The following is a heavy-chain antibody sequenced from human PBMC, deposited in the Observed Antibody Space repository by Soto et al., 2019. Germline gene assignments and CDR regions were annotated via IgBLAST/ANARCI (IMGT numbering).Heavy chain of an antibody. V-gene: IGHV4-59*01. D-gene: IGHD5-18*01. CDR1: DGSISSYY. CDR2: IYYSGST. Sequence: PSETLSLTCTVSDGSISSYYWSWIRQTPGKGLEWIGYIYYSGSTNYNPSLNSRVTISIDTSKNQFSLKLRSVTAADTAIYFCASSGHSYGRSLDHWGQGTLVTVSS. J-gene: IGHJ4*02. CDR3: ASSGHSYGRSLDH.